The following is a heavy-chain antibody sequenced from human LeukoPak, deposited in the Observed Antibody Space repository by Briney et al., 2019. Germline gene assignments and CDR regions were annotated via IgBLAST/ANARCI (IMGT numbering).Heavy chain of an antibody. CDR2: IRYDGSNK. D-gene: IGHD3-22*01. CDR1: GFTFSSYG. J-gene: IGHJ4*02. V-gene: IGHV3-30*02. CDR3: AKNYYDSSGLNGVDY. Sequence: PGGSLRLSCAASGFTFSSYGMHWVRQAPGKGLEWVAFIRYDGSNKYYADSVKGRFTISRDNSKNTLYLQMNSLRAEDTAVYYCAKNYYDSSGLNGVDYWGQGTLVTVSS.